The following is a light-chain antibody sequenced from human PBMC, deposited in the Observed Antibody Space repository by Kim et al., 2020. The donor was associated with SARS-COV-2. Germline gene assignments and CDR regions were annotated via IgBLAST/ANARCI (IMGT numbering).Light chain of an antibody. CDR3: AVWDDSLKQGV. CDR1: SSNIGSNN. Sequence: ELTQPPSASVTPGQRVTISCSGSSSNIGSNNVVWYQQFPGAAPNVLIHSNNQRPSGIPDRFSGSRSGTSASLAISGLQSGDEADYYCAVWDDSLKQGVFGGGTQLTVL. V-gene: IGLV1-44*01. J-gene: IGLJ3*02. CDR2: SNN.